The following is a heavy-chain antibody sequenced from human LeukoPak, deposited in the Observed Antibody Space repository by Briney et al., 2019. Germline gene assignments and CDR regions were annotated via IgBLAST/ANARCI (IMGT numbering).Heavy chain of an antibody. CDR3: ASRQDGDDY. V-gene: IGHV4-61*02. Sequence: PSETLSLTCTVSGGSISSGFYYWSWIRQPAGKGLEWIGRIYTSGSTNYNPSLKSRVTISLDTSRNQFSLKLSSVTAADTAFYDCASRQDGDDYWGGETLITVSS. CDR1: GGSISSGFYY. J-gene: IGHJ4*02. CDR2: IYTSGST.